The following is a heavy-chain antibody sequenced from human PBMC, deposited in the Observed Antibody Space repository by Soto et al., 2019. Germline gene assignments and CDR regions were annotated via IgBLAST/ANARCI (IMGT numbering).Heavy chain of an antibody. D-gene: IGHD2-15*01. V-gene: IGHV4-34*01. CDR3: ARGRGYCSGGSCYRDY. J-gene: IGHJ4*02. Sequence: SETLSLTCAVYGGSFSGYYWSWIRQPPGKGLEWIGEINHSGSTNYNPSLKSRVTISVDTSKNQFSLKLSSVTAADTAVYYCARGRGYCSGGSCYRDYWGQGTLVTVSS. CDR1: GGSFSGYY. CDR2: INHSGST.